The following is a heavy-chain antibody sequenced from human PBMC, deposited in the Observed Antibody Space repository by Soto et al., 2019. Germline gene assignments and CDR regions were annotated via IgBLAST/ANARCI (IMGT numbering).Heavy chain of an antibody. CDR3: TRVRGSSWYEGLFDY. Sequence: GGSLRLSCTASGFTFGDYAMSWFRQAPGKGLEWVGFIRSKAYGGTTEYAASVKGRFTISRDDSKSIAYLQMNSLKTEDTAVYYCTRVRGSSWYEGLFDYWGQGTLVTVSS. V-gene: IGHV3-49*03. CDR1: GFTFGDYA. D-gene: IGHD6-13*01. J-gene: IGHJ4*02. CDR2: IRSKAYGGTT.